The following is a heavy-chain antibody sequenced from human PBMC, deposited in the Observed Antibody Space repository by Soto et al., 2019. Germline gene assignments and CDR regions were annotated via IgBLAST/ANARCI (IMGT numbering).Heavy chain of an antibody. CDR3: ARAAFYYDSSFDI. CDR2: IYHNGST. J-gene: IGHJ3*02. Sequence: SETLSLTCTVSGGSVSSGSYYWSWIRQPPGKGLEWIGYIYHNGSTNYNPSLKSRVTISVDTSKNQFSLKLSSVTAADTAVYYCARAAFYYDSSFDIWGQGTMVTVSS. D-gene: IGHD3-22*01. CDR1: GGSVSSGSYY. V-gene: IGHV4-61*01.